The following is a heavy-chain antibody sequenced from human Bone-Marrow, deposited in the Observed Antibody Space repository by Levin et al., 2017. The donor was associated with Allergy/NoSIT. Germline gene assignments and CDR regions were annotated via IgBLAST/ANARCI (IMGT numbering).Heavy chain of an antibody. CDR3: ATTSQFCSGGTCYFAFHL. D-gene: IGHD2-15*01. J-gene: IGHJ3*01. Sequence: GESLKISCKGFGYSLTTFWIHWVRQVPGKGLEWMGRIDPTDSYINYSPSFQDHVTISADKSISTAYLEWSSLKATDTAMYYCATTSQFCSGGTCYFAFHLWGQGTVVTVSS. CDR1: GYSLTTFW. V-gene: IGHV5-10-1*01. CDR2: IDPTDSYI.